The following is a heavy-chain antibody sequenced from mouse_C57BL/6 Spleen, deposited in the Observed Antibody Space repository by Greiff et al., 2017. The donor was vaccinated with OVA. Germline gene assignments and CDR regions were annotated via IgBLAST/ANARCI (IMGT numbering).Heavy chain of an antibody. CDR2: ISSGSSTI. CDR3: ARPLNYYGSHYAMDY. J-gene: IGHJ4*01. Sequence: EVNVVESGGGLVKPGGSLKLSCAASGFTFSDYGMHWVRQAPEKGLEWVAYISSGSSTIYYADTVKGRFPISRDNAKNTLFLQMTSLRSEDTAMYYCARPLNYYGSHYAMDYWGQGTSVTVSS. V-gene: IGHV5-17*01. CDR1: GFTFSDYG. D-gene: IGHD1-1*01.